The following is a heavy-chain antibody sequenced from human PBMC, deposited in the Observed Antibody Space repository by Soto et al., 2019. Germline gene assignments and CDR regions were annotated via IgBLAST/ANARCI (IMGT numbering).Heavy chain of an antibody. D-gene: IGHD6-13*01. CDR1: GFTFSNFA. Sequence: GGSLRLSCAASGFTFSNFAVHWVRQAPGKGPEFVSGISSTGASIFYADSVKGRVTISRDNSKNTVNLQMGSLKPEDTAVYYCARARIGAAGTKYYFDYWGRGNLVTVSS. CDR2: ISSTGASI. J-gene: IGHJ4*02. V-gene: IGHV3-64*02. CDR3: ARARIGAAGTKYYFDY.